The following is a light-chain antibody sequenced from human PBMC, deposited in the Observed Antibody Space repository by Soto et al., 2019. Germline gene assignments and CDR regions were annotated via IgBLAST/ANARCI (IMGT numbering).Light chain of an antibody. Sequence: IQMTQSPATLSASVGDRVTITCRASQVISSYLGWYQQKPGKAPNLLIYDASTLHSGVPSRFSGGGSGTDFTLTISSLQPEDFATYYCLQHFNFSWTFGQGTKVDIK. CDR3: LQHFNFSWT. J-gene: IGKJ1*01. CDR2: DAS. V-gene: IGKV1-6*01. CDR1: QVISSY.